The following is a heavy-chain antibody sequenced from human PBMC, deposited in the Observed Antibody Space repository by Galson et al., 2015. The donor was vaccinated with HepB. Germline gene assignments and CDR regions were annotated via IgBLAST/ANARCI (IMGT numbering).Heavy chain of an antibody. D-gene: IGHD6-13*01. CDR1: GFTFSSYS. CDR2: ISSSSSYI. Sequence: SLRLSCAASGFTFSSYSMNWVRQAPGKGLEWVSSISSSSSYIYYADSVKGRFTISRDNAKNSLYLQMNSLRAEDTAVYYCARDGRSSSWRGVWFDPWGQGTLVTVSS. J-gene: IGHJ5*02. V-gene: IGHV3-21*01. CDR3: ARDGRSSSWRGVWFDP.